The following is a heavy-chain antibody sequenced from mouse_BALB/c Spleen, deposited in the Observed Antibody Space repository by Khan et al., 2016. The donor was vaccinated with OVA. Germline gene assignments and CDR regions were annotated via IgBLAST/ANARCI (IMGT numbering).Heavy chain of an antibody. D-gene: IGHD1-2*01. V-gene: IGHV14-3*02. CDR2: IDPANGNT. CDR1: GFNIKDTY. J-gene: IGHJ4*01. CDR3: SYSSLLYAMDY. Sequence: VQLQQSGAALVKPGASVKLSCTVSGFNIKDTYMHWMKQRPEQGLDWIGRIDPANGNTKCDPKFQGKAIITEDTSSNTAYQQLSSLTSEDTSVYYCSYSSLLYAMDYWGQGTSVTVSS.